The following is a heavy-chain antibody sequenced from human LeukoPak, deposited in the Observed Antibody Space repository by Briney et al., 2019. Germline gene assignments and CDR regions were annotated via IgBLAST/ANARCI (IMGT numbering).Heavy chain of an antibody. J-gene: IGHJ6*03. D-gene: IGHD6-13*01. Sequence: PGGSLRLSCAASGFTFYDYAMHWVRQAPGKGLEWVSGISWNSGSIGYADSVKGRFTISRDNAKNSLYLQMNSLRAEDMALYYCAKSSFSSIYYYMDVWGKGTTVTVSS. CDR3: AKSSFSSIYYYMDV. CDR2: ISWNSGSI. CDR1: GFTFYDYA. V-gene: IGHV3-9*03.